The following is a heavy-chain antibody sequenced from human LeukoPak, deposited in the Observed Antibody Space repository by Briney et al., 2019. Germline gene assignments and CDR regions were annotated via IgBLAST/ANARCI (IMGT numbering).Heavy chain of an antibody. Sequence: ASVKVSCKASGYTFTSYGISWVRQAPGQGLEWMGRINPSGGGTSYAQKFQGRVSMTRDTSTSTVYIELSSLRSEDTAVYYCARSYTTSSSFDYWGQGTLVIVSS. CDR3: ARSYTTSSSFDY. CDR1: GYTFTSYG. D-gene: IGHD6-6*01. J-gene: IGHJ4*02. CDR2: INPSGGGT. V-gene: IGHV1-46*01.